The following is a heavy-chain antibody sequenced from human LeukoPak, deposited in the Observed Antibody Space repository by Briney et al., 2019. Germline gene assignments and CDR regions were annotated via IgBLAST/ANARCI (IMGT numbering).Heavy chain of an antibody. CDR2: ISFDGNEK. Sequence: GGSLRLPYAASGFTFSNYAIHWIRQAPGKGLEWVAVISFDGNEKFYTDSVKGRFTISRDNSNNTMYLQMNSLTTEDTAVYYCARRADTMTTKLSEFAFDIWGQGTMVTVSS. J-gene: IGHJ3*02. CDR3: ARRADTMTTKLSEFAFDI. CDR1: GFTFSNYA. D-gene: IGHD4-11*01. V-gene: IGHV3-30-3*01.